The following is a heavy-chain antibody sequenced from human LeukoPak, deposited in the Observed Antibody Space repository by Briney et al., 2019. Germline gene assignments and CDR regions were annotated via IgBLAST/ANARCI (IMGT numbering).Heavy chain of an antibody. J-gene: IGHJ4*02. Sequence: GGSLRLSCAASGFTFDDYAMHWVRQAPGKGLEWVSGISWNSGSIGYADSVKGRFTISRDNAKNSLYLQMNSLRAEDTALYYCAKDFLPRGYSYGTYDYWGQGTLATVSS. CDR3: AKDFLPRGYSYGTYDY. V-gene: IGHV3-9*01. D-gene: IGHD5-18*01. CDR1: GFTFDDYA. CDR2: ISWNSGSI.